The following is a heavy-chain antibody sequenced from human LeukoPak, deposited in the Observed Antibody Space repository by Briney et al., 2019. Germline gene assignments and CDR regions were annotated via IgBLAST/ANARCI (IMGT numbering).Heavy chain of an antibody. CDR2: IIPIFGTA. J-gene: IGHJ4*02. CDR3: ARVPNLKKRYSSGWYGDDY. CDR1: GGTFSSYA. Sequence: SVKVSCKASGGTFSSYAISWVRQAPGQGLEWMGGIIPIFGTANYAQKFQGRVTMTRNTSISTAYMELSSLRSEDTAVYYCARVPNLKKRYSSGWYGDDYWGQGTLVTVSS. V-gene: IGHV1-69*05. D-gene: IGHD6-19*01.